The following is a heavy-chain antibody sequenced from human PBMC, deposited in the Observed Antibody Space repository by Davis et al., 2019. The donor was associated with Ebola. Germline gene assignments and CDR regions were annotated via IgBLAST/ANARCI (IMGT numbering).Heavy chain of an antibody. D-gene: IGHD6-19*01. Sequence: GGSLRLSCAASGFTFSSSGMHWVRQAPGKGLEWVAVIWYDGSNKYYADSVKGRFTISRDNSKNTLYLQMNSLRAEDTAVYYCARVGGYSSGWCDYWGQGTLVTVSS. V-gene: IGHV3-33*08. CDR1: GFTFSSSG. J-gene: IGHJ4*02. CDR2: IWYDGSNK. CDR3: ARVGGYSSGWCDY.